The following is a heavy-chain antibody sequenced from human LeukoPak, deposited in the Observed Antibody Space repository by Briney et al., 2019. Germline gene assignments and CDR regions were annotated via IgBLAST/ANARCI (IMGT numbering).Heavy chain of an antibody. CDR2: IHHSGDT. Sequence: SETLSRTCTVSGGSIRSSTYYWAWIRQPPGKGLEWTGTIHHSGDTYYNPSLKSRVTISVDTSKNQFSLNLSSVTAADTAVYYCARLGGYYDPPDYWGQGTLVTVSP. D-gene: IGHD3-22*01. CDR1: GGSIRSSTYY. V-gene: IGHV4-39*01. CDR3: ARLGGYYDPPDY. J-gene: IGHJ4*02.